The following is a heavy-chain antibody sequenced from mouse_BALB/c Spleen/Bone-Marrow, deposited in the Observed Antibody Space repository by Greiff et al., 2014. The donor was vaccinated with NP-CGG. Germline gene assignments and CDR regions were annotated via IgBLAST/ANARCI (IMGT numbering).Heavy chain of an antibody. CDR1: GFNIKDTY. CDR2: IDPANGNT. D-gene: IGHD2-14*01. J-gene: IGHJ3*01. Sequence: VQLKQSGAELVKPGASVKLSCTASGFNIKDTYMHWVKQRPEQGLEWIGRIDPANGNTKYDPKFQGKATITADTSSNTAYLQLSSLTSDDTAVYYCAAYYRYLAWFAYWGQGTLVTVSA. V-gene: IGHV14-3*02. CDR3: AAYYRYLAWFAY.